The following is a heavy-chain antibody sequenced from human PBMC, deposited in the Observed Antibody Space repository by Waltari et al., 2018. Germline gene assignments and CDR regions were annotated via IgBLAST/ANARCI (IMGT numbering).Heavy chain of an antibody. Sequence: QVQLVESGGGVGQPGRSLRLSWAASGFRFRSYSLHWCLQAPGKGLEWVAVISYDGSNKYYADSVKGRFTISRDNSKNTLYLQMNSLRAEDTAVYYCARDSSAGTWAFDPWGQGTLVTVSS. V-gene: IGHV3-30-3*01. CDR3: ARDSSAGTWAFDP. D-gene: IGHD1-7*01. CDR1: GFRFRSYS. CDR2: ISYDGSNK. J-gene: IGHJ5*02.